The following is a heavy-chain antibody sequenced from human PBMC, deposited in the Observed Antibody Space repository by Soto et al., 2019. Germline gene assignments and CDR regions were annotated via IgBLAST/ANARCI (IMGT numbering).Heavy chain of an antibody. D-gene: IGHD6-19*01. CDR3: ARHRPNSSGWHYYYGMDV. Sequence: SETLSLTCTVSGGSISSSSYYWGWIRQPPGKGLEWIGSIYYSGSTYYNPSLKSRVTISVDTSKNQFSLKLSSVTAADTAVYYCARHRPNSSGWHYYYGMDVWGQGTTVTVSS. V-gene: IGHV4-39*01. J-gene: IGHJ6*02. CDR1: GGSISSSSYY. CDR2: IYYSGST.